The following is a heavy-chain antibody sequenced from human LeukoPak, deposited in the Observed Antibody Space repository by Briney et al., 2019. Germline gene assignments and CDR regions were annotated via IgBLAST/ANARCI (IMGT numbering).Heavy chain of an antibody. CDR3: ATSGPLDYDFWSGYHYMDV. J-gene: IGHJ6*03. V-gene: IGHV1-69*13. CDR1: GGTFSSYA. CDR2: IIPIFGTA. Sequence: SVKVSCKASGGTFSSYAISWVRQAPGQGLEWMGGIIPIFGTANYAQKFQGRVTITADESTSTAYMELSSLRSEDTAVYYCATSGPLDYDFWSGYHYMDVWGKGTTVTVSS. D-gene: IGHD3-3*01.